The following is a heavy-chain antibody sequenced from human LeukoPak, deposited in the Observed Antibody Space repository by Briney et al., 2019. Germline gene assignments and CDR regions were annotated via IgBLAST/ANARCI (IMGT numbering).Heavy chain of an antibody. D-gene: IGHD2-2*01. J-gene: IGHJ6*02. CDR1: GFIFRSYA. CDR2: ITANGDAT. CDR3: AKSLVVPAAMGVEGYYYYGMDV. V-gene: IGHV3-23*01. Sequence: GGSLRLSCVGSGFIFRSYAVTWVRQAPGKGLEWVSSITANGDATYYADSVKGRFTISRDNSKNTLYLQMNSLRAEDTAVYYCAKSLVVPAAMGVEGYYYYGMDVWGQGTTVTVSS.